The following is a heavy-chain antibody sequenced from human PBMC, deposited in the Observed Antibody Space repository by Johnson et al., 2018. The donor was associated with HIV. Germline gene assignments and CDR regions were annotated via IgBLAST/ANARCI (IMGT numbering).Heavy chain of an antibody. CDR3: AKDRAIAVDDGLDI. V-gene: IGHV3-11*01. D-gene: IGHD6-19*01. CDR2: ISSRGRI. Sequence: QVQLVESGGGVVQPGRSLRLSCAASGFTFSDYYMSWIRQAPGKGLEWVSYISSRGRIGYADSVKGRFTISRDNAKNSLYLQMDSLGVEDTALYYCAKDRAIAVDDGLDIWGQGTLVTVSS. CDR1: GFTFSDYY. J-gene: IGHJ3*02.